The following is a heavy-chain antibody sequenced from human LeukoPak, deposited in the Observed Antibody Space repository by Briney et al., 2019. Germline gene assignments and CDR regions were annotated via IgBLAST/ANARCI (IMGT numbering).Heavy chain of an antibody. V-gene: IGHV4-38-2*02. D-gene: IGHD3-3*01. CDR1: GSSISDNYY. J-gene: IGHJ5*02. Sequence: PSETLSLTCTIFGSSISDNYYWGWIRRPPEKGLEWIGSVYHSGSTYYNPSLKSRVTLSVDTSNNHFSLKLRSVTAADTAVYYCARHNYYHFWSTLNWFDPWGQGTLVTVSS. CDR2: VYHSGST. CDR3: ARHNYYHFWSTLNWFDP.